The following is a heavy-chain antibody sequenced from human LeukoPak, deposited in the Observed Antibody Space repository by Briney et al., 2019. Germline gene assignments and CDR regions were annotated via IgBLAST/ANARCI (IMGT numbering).Heavy chain of an antibody. CDR1: GGTFSSSA. V-gene: IGHV1-69*05. J-gene: IGHJ4*02. Sequence: SVKVSCKASGGTFSSSAISWVRQAPGQGLEWVGGIIPIFGTPNYAQKFQGRVTMTRDMSTSTVYMELSSLRSEDTAVYYCASFTNYGDYLGYWGQGTLVTVSS. D-gene: IGHD4-17*01. CDR2: IIPIFGTP. CDR3: ASFTNYGDYLGY.